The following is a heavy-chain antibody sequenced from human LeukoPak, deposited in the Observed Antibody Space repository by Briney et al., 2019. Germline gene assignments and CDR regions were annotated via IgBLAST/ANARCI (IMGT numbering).Heavy chain of an antibody. Sequence: SETLSLTCSVSGGSISSSSYYWGWIRQPPGKGLEWIGSIYYSGTTYYNLSLKSRVTISVDTSKNQFSLKLSSVTAADTAVYYCARLPINSYDAFDIWGQGTMVTVSS. D-gene: IGHD5-12*01. CDR2: IYYSGTT. V-gene: IGHV4-39*01. CDR1: GGSISSSSYY. J-gene: IGHJ3*02. CDR3: ARLPINSYDAFDI.